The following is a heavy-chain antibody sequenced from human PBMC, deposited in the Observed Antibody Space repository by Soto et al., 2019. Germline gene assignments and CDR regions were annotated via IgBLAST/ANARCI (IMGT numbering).Heavy chain of an antibody. Sequence: GGSLRLSCAASGFTFDDYTMHWVRQAPGKGLEWVSLISWDGGSTYYADSVKGRFTISRDNSKNSLYLQMNSLRTEDTALYYCAKDTLAGDYYYYGMDVWGQGTTVTVSS. J-gene: IGHJ6*02. CDR2: ISWDGGST. V-gene: IGHV3-43*01. CDR3: AKDTLAGDYYYYGMDV. CDR1: GFTFDDYT.